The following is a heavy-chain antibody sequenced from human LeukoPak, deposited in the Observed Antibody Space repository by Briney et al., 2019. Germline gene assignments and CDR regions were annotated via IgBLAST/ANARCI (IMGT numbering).Heavy chain of an antibody. CDR3: AKDIPYSSSYRFDY. V-gene: IGHV3-9*01. Sequence: GGSLRLSCAASGFTFDDYAMHWVRQAPGKGLEWVSGISWNSGNIGYADSVKGRFTISRDNAKNSLYLQMNSLRAEDTAVYYCAKDIPYSSSYRFDYWGQGTLVTVSS. J-gene: IGHJ4*02. CDR1: GFTFDDYA. CDR2: ISWNSGNI. D-gene: IGHD6-13*01.